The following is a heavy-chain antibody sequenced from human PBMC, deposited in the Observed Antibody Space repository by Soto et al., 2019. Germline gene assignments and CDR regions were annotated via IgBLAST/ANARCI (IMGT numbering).Heavy chain of an antibody. CDR3: ARTERITMVRGVYYYYGMDV. V-gene: IGHV1-69*06. Sequence: AVKVSCKASGGTFSSYAISWVRQAPGQGLEWMGGIIPIFGTANYAQKFQGRVTITADKSTSTAYMELSSLRSEDTAVYYCARTERITMVRGVYYYYGMDVWGQGTTVTGSS. CDR1: GGTFSSYA. CDR2: IIPIFGTA. D-gene: IGHD3-10*01. J-gene: IGHJ6*02.